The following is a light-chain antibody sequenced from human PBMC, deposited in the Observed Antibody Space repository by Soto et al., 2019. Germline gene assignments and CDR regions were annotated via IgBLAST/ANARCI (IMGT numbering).Light chain of an antibody. CDR3: QQYNNWPPDRT. J-gene: IGKJ1*01. V-gene: IGKV3-15*01. CDR1: QSVGSN. CDR2: VAS. Sequence: EIVMTQSPATLSVSPGERATLSCRASQSVGSNLSRYQQRPGQAPSLLIYVASTRATGVPARFSGSGSGKEFALTINILPSEDFGIYFCQQYNNWPPDRTFGQGTKVEIK.